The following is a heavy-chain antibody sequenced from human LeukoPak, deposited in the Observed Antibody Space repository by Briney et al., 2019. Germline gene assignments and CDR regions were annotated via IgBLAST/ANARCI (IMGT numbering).Heavy chain of an antibody. Sequence: PGGSLRLSCAASGFTFSSYSMTWVRQAPGRGLEWVSSISSSSSYIYYADSVKGRFTISRDNAKNSLYLQMNSLRAEDTAVYYCARDFFSIFGVVHDWGQGTLVTVSS. J-gene: IGHJ4*02. CDR2: ISSSSSYI. D-gene: IGHD3-3*01. CDR1: GFTFSSYS. CDR3: ARDFFSIFGVVHD. V-gene: IGHV3-21*01.